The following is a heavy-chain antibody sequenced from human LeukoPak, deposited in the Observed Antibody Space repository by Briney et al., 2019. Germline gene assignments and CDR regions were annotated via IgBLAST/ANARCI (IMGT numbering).Heavy chain of an antibody. CDR2: ISVSGGST. CDR3: AKASGITVAGDSYYYTDA. Sequence: GGSLRLSCAASGFTFSSYGMSWVRQAPGKGLEWVSVISVSGGSTYYADSVKGRFTISRDNPKNTLYLQMNSLRAEDTAVYYCAKASGITVAGDSYYYTDAWGKGTTVTISS. J-gene: IGHJ6*03. V-gene: IGHV3-23*01. D-gene: IGHD6-19*01. CDR1: GFTFSSYG.